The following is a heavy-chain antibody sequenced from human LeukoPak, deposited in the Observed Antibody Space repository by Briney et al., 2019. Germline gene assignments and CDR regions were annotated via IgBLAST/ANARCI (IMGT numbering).Heavy chain of an antibody. CDR2: IISSSSNI. Sequence: GGSLRLSCAASGFTFSSYSINWVRQAPGKGLEWVSSIISSSSNIYYAYSVKGRFTISRDNSKNSLYLQMNSLRAEDTAVYYCARALTYGDNSYYYYYMDVWGKGTTVTVSS. D-gene: IGHD4-17*01. CDR1: GFTFSSYS. CDR3: ARALTYGDNSYYYYYMDV. V-gene: IGHV3-21*01. J-gene: IGHJ6*03.